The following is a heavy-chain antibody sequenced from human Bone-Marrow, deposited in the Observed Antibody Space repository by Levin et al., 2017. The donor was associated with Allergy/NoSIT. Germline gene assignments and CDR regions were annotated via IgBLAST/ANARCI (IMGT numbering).Heavy chain of an antibody. J-gene: IGHJ5*02. CDR3: AKDFMEVMVYPIAGFDP. Sequence: PGGSLRLSCAASGFTFSEYTMHWVRLAPGKGLEWVAVTSNDGSNKYYADSVKGRFTISRDNSKNTLYLQMNSLRTEDTAVYYCAKDFMEVMVYPIAGFDPWGRGTLVTVSS. CDR2: TSNDGSNK. D-gene: IGHD2-8*01. CDR1: GFTFSEYT. V-gene: IGHV3-30*04.